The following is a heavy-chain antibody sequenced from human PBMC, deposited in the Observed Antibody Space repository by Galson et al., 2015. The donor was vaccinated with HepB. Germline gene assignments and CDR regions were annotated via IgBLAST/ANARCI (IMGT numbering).Heavy chain of an antibody. J-gene: IGHJ5*02. D-gene: IGHD3-22*01. Sequence: LRLSCAASGFTFTNCAMDWVRQAPGKGLEWVSSISARGGNTYYADSVKGRFTISRDNSKNTLYLQMNSLTAEDTAVYYCAKGNYSSGRNWFDPWGQGTLVTVSS. V-gene: IGHV3-23*01. CDR1: GFTFTNCA. CDR3: AKGNYSSGRNWFDP. CDR2: ISARGGNT.